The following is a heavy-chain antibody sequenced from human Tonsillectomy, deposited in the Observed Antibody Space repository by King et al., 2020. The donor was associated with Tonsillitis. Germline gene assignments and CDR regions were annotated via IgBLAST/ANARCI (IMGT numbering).Heavy chain of an antibody. D-gene: IGHD5-12*01. CDR2: IGYDGSNK. CDR1: GFTFSSYG. Sequence: VQLVESGGGVVQPGGSLRLSCEASGFTFSSYGMHWVRQAPGKGLEWVAFIGYDGSNKKYADSVKGRFTISRDNSKNTLYLQMNSLRPEDTAVYYCVKDSGYTISKMDYWGQGTLVTGSS. CDR3: VKDSGYTISKMDY. J-gene: IGHJ4*02. V-gene: IGHV3-30*02.